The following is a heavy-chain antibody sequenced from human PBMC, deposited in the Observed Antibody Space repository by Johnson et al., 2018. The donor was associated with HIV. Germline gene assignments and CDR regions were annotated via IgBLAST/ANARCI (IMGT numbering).Heavy chain of an antibody. CDR3: ARMGLTGAFDI. CDR1: GFTFRSYG. J-gene: IGHJ3*02. V-gene: IGHV3-7*01. D-gene: IGHD3-9*01. CDR2: IKQDGSES. Sequence: EVQLVESGGGLVPPGGSLRLSCAASGFTFRSYGMHWVRQAPGKGLAWVGSIKQDGSESYYVDSVKGRFTISRDNAKNTLYLQMDSLRAEDTAVYYCARMGLTGAFDIWGQGTMVTVSS.